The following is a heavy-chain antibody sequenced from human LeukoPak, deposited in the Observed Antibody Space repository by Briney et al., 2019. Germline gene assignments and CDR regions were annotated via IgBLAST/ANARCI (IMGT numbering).Heavy chain of an antibody. CDR1: GFTVSSTY. V-gene: IGHV3-74*01. CDR2: INGDGSWT. D-gene: IGHD2-2*01. CDR3: VSFYETY. Sequence: GGSLRLSCAASGFTVSSTYMSWVRQAPGKGLVWVSHINGDGSWTTYADSVKGRFTISKDNAKNTVYLQMNNLRAEDTAVYYCVSFYETYWGRGTLVTVPS. J-gene: IGHJ4*02.